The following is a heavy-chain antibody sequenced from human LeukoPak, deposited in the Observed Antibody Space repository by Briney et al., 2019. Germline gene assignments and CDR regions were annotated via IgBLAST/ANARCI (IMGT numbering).Heavy chain of an antibody. CDR2: IIPIFGTA. Sequence: GASVKVSCKASGGTFSSYAISWVRQAPGQGLEWMGGIIPIFGTANYAQKFQGRVTITADESTSTAYMELSSLRSEDTAVYYCASEEELAYFDYWGQGTLVTVSS. D-gene: IGHD1-26*01. CDR3: ASEEELAYFDY. V-gene: IGHV1-69*01. CDR1: GGTFSSYA. J-gene: IGHJ4*02.